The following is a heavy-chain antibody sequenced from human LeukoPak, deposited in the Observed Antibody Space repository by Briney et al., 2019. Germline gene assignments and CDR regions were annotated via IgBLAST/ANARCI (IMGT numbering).Heavy chain of an antibody. J-gene: IGHJ4*02. CDR3: ARGSYGDFDY. CDR1: GYTFTGYY. V-gene: IGHV1-2*02. Sequence: GASVKVSCKASGYTFTGYYMHWVRQAPGQGLEWMGWINPNSGGTNYAQKFQGRVTITADKSTSTAYMELSSLRSEDTAVYYCARGSYGDFDYWGQGTLVTVSS. D-gene: IGHD5-18*01. CDR2: INPNSGGT.